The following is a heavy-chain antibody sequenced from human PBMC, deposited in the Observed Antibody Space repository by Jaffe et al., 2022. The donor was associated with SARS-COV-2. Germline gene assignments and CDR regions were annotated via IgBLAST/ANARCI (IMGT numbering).Heavy chain of an antibody. D-gene: IGHD6-19*01. CDR1: GFTFSSYS. CDR3: ARVRAVAGIDY. Sequence: EVQLVESGGGLVQPGGSLRLSCAASGFTFSSYSMNWVRQAPGKGLEWVSYISSSSSTIYYADSVKGRFTISRDNAKNSLYLQMNSLRAEDTAVYYCARVRAVAGIDYWGQGTLVTVSS. V-gene: IGHV3-48*01. CDR2: ISSSSSTI. J-gene: IGHJ4*02.